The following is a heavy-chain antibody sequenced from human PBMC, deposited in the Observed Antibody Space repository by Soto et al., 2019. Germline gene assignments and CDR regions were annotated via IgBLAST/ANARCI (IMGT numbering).Heavy chain of an antibody. D-gene: IGHD2-2*02. V-gene: IGHV3-30*18. J-gene: IGHJ6*02. CDR3: AKDLIETTDIVVVPAAIRFDYYGMDV. CDR2: ISYDGSNK. Sequence: RGSLRLSCAASGFTFSSYGMHWVRQAPGKGLEWVAVISYDGSNKYYADSVKGRFTISRDNSKNTLYLQMNSLRAEDTAVYYCAKDLIETTDIVVVPAAIRFDYYGMDVWGQGTTVTVSS. CDR1: GFTFSSYG.